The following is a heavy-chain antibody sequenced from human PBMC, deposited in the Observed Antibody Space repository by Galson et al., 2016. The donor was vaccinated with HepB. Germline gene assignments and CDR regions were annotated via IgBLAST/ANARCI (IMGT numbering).Heavy chain of an antibody. Sequence: SETLSLTCTVSGYSISSGYYWGWIRQPPGKGLQWIGSISDRGNTYCGPSFQSRVTISRNTSKNQFTLQLTSVTAADTAVYYCARVQTGSQFDHWGQGTLVTVSS. J-gene: IGHJ4*02. CDR1: GYSISSGYY. D-gene: IGHD1-26*01. V-gene: IGHV4-38-2*02. CDR2: ISDRGNT. CDR3: ARVQTGSQFDH.